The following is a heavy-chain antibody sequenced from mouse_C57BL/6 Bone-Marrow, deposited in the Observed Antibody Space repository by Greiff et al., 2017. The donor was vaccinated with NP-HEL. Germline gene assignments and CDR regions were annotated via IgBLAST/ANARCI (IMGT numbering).Heavy chain of an antibody. V-gene: IGHV7-3*01. Sequence: EVKLQESGGGLVQPGGSLSLSCAASGFTFTDYYMSWVRQPPGKALEWLGFIRNKANGYTTEYSASVKGRFTISRDNSQSILYLQMNALRAEDSATYYCARPGLRRGYVDVWGTGTTVTVSS. J-gene: IGHJ1*03. CDR3: ARPGLRRGYVDV. CDR1: GFTFTDYY. CDR2: IRNKANGYTT. D-gene: IGHD2-4*01.